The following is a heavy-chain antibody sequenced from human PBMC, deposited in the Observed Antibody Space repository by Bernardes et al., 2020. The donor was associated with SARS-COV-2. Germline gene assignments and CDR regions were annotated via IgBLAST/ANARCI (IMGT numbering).Heavy chain of an antibody. CDR2: INPNTGGT. J-gene: IGHJ4*02. CDR1: GYTFTDNF. CDR3: ARTRTTISTTGIPVDY. Sequence: ASVKASCKASGYTFTDNFIHWARQAPGQRLEWMGWINPNTGGTNYVQKFQGRVTMTRDTSITTAYMELSWLGSDDTAIYYCARTRTTISTTGIPVDYWGQGTLVTVSS. D-gene: IGHD2-21*02. V-gene: IGHV1-2*02.